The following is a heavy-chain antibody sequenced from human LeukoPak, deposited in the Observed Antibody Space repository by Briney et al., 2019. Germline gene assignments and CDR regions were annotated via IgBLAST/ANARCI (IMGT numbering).Heavy chain of an antibody. CDR3: ARGHHGSGSFDP. V-gene: IGHV5-51*01. J-gene: IGHJ5*02. D-gene: IGHD3-10*01. CDR2: IYPGDSDT. Sequence: GEPLKTSCKGSGYSFTSYWIGGVRPLPGKGLEWMGIIYPGDSDTRYSPSFQGQVTISADKYISTAYLQWSSLKASDTAMYYCARGHHGSGSFDPWGQGTLVTVSS. CDR1: GYSFTSYW.